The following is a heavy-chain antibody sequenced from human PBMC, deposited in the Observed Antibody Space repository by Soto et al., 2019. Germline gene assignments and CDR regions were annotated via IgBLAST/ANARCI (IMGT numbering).Heavy chain of an antibody. J-gene: IGHJ4*02. Sequence: SETLSLTCPVSGASISSGGYYWVWIRQHPGKGLEWIGYIYYTGSTYYNPSLKRRGIISQDSSKNHFSLQLSSVSAADTDVYYCERQAPQRIFDYWGQGTLVTVSS. CDR2: IYYTGST. CDR3: ERQAPQRIFDY. D-gene: IGHD2-15*01. CDR1: GASISSGGYY. V-gene: IGHV4-31*03.